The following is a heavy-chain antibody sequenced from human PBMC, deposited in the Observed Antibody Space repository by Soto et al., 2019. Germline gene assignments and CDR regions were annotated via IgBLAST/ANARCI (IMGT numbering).Heavy chain of an antibody. D-gene: IGHD3-9*01. V-gene: IGHV6-1*01. J-gene: IGHJ5*02. Sequence: SQTLSLTCAISGDSVSSNSAAWNWIRQSPSRGLEWLGRTYYRSKWYNDYAVSVKSRITINPDTSKNQFSLQLNSVTPEDTAVYYCARTLYYDILTGYKAPYNWFDPWGQGTLVTVS. CDR2: TYYRSKWYN. CDR3: ARTLYYDILTGYKAPYNWFDP. CDR1: GDSVSSNSAA.